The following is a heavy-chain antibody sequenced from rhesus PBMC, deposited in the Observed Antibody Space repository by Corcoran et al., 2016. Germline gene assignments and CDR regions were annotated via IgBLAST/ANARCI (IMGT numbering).Heavy chain of an antibody. CDR2: IKNKAGGGTA. CDR1: GFTFSNYW. V-gene: IGHV3S11*01. D-gene: IGHD3S6*01. CDR3: TRAKTHDY. J-gene: IGHJ4*01. Sequence: EVQLVESGGGLVQPGGSLRLSCAASGFTFSNYWMSWVRQAPGKGLEWVGFIKNKAGGGTAAYAESGKGRFTISRDDSKTTLYLQMNSLKPEDTAVYYCTRAKTHDYWGQGVLVTVSS.